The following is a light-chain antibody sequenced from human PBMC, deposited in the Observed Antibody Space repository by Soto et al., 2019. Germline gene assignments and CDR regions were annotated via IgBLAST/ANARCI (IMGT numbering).Light chain of an antibody. CDR2: DVS. V-gene: IGLV2-14*01. CDR1: SSEVGAYNY. J-gene: IGLJ1*01. Sequence: QSALTQPAPVSGSPGQSITISCTGTSSEVGAYNYVSWYQQHPGKAPKLMIYDVSNRPSGISDRFSVSKSGNTASLTISNLQADDEADYYCSSYTNSGTYVFGTGTKVTVL. CDR3: SSYTNSGTYV.